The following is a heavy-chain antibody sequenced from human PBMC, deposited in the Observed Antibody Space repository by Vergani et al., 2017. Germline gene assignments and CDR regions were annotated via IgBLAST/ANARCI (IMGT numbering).Heavy chain of an antibody. J-gene: IGHJ4*02. CDR2: IRGSGIT. CDR3: VRESWGIYGRYFDS. Sequence: QVHLEQSGNELKTPWASAKVSCTTSGFTFHNYGLNWVRQAPGQGLEWMGWIRGSGITKYAQKFQGRVAMTRDASTSTAYMELRSLRANDTAVYSCVRESWGIYGRYFDSWGQGTLVTVSS. V-gene: IGHV1-18*01. D-gene: IGHD4-17*01. CDR1: GFTFHNYG.